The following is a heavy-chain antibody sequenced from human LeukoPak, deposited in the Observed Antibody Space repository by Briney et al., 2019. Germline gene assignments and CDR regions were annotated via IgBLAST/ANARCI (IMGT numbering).Heavy chain of an antibody. CDR1: GGSISSSSYY. Sequence: SETLSLTCTVSGGSISSSSYYWGWIRQPPGKGLEWIGSIYYSGSTYYNPSLKSRVTISVDTSKNQFSLKLSSVTAADTAVYCCASVGAGVPPLANWFDPWGQGTLVTVSS. J-gene: IGHJ5*02. CDR3: ASVGAGVPPLANWFDP. D-gene: IGHD2-2*01. V-gene: IGHV4-39*01. CDR2: IYYSGST.